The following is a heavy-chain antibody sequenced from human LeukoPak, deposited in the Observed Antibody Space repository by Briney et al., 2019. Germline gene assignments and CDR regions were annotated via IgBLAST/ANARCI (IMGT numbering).Heavy chain of an antibody. CDR2: IYTSGST. D-gene: IGHD3-10*01. J-gene: IGHJ6*03. CDR3: ARKAVWFRYYMDV. Sequence: SETLSLTCTVSGGSISSGSYYWSWIRQPAGKGLEWIGRIYTSGSTNYNPSLKSRVTISVDTSKNQFSLKLSSVTAADTAVYYCARKAVWFRYYMDVWGKGTTVTVSS. V-gene: IGHV4-61*02. CDR1: GGSISSGSYY.